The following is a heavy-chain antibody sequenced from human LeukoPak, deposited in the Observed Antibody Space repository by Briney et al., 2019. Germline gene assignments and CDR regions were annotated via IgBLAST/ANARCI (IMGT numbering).Heavy chain of an antibody. CDR2: TSSDGSNV. Sequence: PGRSLRLSCVASGFTLSSYAMHWVRQAPGKGLEWVAVTSSDGSNVYYADSVKGRFTISRDNSKNTLYLQMNNLRVEDTSVYYCAKDANYIAVAGSYFDYWGQGTLVTVSS. D-gene: IGHD6-19*01. CDR3: AKDANYIAVAGSYFDY. V-gene: IGHV3-30*18. CDR1: GFTLSSYA. J-gene: IGHJ4*02.